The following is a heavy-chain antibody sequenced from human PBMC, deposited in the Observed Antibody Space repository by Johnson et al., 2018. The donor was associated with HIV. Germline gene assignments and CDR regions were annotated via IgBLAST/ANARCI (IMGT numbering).Heavy chain of an antibody. CDR1: GFTFSNYW. Sequence: EQLVESGGGVVQPGRSLRLSCAASGFTFSNYWMQWVRQAPGKGLVWVSRINGDGSRSTYADSVKGRFTIARDNAKNTLYLQMNSLRAEDTALYYCPTVLRPKPLDAFDSWGQGTMVTVSS. J-gene: IGHJ3*02. D-gene: IGHD4-11*01. CDR3: PTVLRPKPLDAFDS. CDR2: INGDGSRS. V-gene: IGHV3-74*02.